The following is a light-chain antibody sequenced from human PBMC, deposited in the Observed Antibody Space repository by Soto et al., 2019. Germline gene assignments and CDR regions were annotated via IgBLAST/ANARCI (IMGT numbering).Light chain of an antibody. CDR1: QSVSSN. CDR3: QQYGSSPWT. CDR2: GAS. V-gene: IGKV3-20*01. Sequence: EIVLTQSPATLALGPGARATXYSMASQSVSSNLAWYQQKPGQAPRLLIYGASSRATGIPDRFSGSGSGTDFTLTISRLEPEDFAVYYCQQYGSSPWTFGQGTKVDIK. J-gene: IGKJ1*01.